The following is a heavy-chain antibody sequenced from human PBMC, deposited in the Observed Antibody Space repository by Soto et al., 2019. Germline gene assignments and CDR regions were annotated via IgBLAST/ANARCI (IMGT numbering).Heavy chain of an antibody. J-gene: IGHJ4*02. Sequence: QVQLVQSGAEVKKPGSSVKVSCKASGGTFSSYTISWVRQAPGQGLEWMGRIIPILGIANYAQKFQGRVTITADKSTSTAYMELSSLRSEDTAVYYCAREGTVTRERYFDYWCQGTLVTVS. CDR2: IIPILGIA. D-gene: IGHD4-17*01. V-gene: IGHV1-69*08. CDR3: AREGTVTRERYFDY. CDR1: GGTFSSYT.